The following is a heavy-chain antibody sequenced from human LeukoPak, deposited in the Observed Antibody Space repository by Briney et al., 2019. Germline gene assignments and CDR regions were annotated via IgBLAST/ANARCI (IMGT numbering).Heavy chain of an antibody. V-gene: IGHV4-39*02. CDR3: ARESDCTNGVCYRYYYYYSMDV. CDR1: DDSISSSSYY. CDR2: IYYSGST. Sequence: PSESLSLTRTVSDDSISSSSYYSGWIRQPPGKGLEWFGRIYYSGSTYYNPSLKSLVTISVDTSKSQFSLKLSSVTAADTAVYYCARESDCTNGVCYRYYYYYSMDVWGKGTTVTVSS. J-gene: IGHJ6*03. D-gene: IGHD2-8*01.